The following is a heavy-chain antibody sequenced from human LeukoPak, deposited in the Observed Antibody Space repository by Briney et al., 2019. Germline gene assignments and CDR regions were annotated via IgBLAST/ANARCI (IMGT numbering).Heavy chain of an antibody. Sequence: GGSLRPSCAASGFTFSDYYMSWVRQAPGKGLEWVSVISGSGGSTYYADSVKGRFTISRDNSKNSLYLQMNSLRAEDTAIYYGANLRGIAAAGVDYWGQGTLVTVSS. CDR1: GFTFSDYY. CDR2: ISGSGGST. CDR3: ANLRGIAAAGVDY. D-gene: IGHD6-13*01. J-gene: IGHJ4*02. V-gene: IGHV3-23*01.